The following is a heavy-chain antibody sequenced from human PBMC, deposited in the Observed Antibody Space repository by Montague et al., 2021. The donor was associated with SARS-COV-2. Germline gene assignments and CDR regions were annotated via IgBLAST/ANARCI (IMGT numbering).Heavy chain of an antibody. CDR3: AKYGDWFDY. CDR1: GGSINNGDHY. J-gene: IGHJ4*02. D-gene: IGHD4-17*01. V-gene: IGHV4-30-4*08. Sequence: TLSLTCTVSGGSINNGDHYWSWIRQHPGKGLEWIGYIYSSGSTYYNPSLKSRVTISVDTSKNQFSLKLSSVTAADTAVYYCAKYGDWFDYWGQGTLVTVSS. CDR2: IYSSGST.